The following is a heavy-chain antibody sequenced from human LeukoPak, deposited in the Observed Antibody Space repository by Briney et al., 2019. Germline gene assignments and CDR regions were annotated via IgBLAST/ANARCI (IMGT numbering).Heavy chain of an antibody. CDR3: ARVGGWCSSGCWGYYYYMDV. V-gene: IGHV4-39*07. D-gene: IGHD6-19*01. Sequence: SETLSLTCTVSGGSISSSSYYWGWIRQPPGKGLEWIGSIYYSGSTYYNPSLKSRVTISVDTSKNQFSLKLSSVTAADTAVYYCARVGGWCSSGCWGYYYYMDVWGKGTTVTVSS. CDR2: IYYSGST. J-gene: IGHJ6*03. CDR1: GGSISSSSYY.